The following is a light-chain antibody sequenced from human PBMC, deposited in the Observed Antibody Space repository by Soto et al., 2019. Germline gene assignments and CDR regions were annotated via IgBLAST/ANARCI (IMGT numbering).Light chain of an antibody. Sequence: EIVMTQSPATLSVSPGERATLSCRASQSVSNKLAWYQQKPCQAPRLLIYHASIRATGIPARFSGSGSGTEFTLTISSLQSEDFAIYYCQPYNNWPPGTFGQGTKVEIK. J-gene: IGKJ1*01. CDR2: HAS. CDR3: QPYNNWPPGT. CDR1: QSVSNK. V-gene: IGKV3-15*01.